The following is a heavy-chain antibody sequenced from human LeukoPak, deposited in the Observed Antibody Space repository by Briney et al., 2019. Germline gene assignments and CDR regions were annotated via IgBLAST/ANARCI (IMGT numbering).Heavy chain of an antibody. D-gene: IGHD3-9*01. V-gene: IGHV1-18*01. CDR3: ARALNYDILTGYYSAGY. CDR1: GYTFTSYG. Sequence: GASVKVSCKASGYTFTSYGISWVRQAPGQGLEWMGWISAYNGNTNYAQKLQGRVTMTTDTSTSTAYMELRSLRSDDTAVYYCARALNYDILTGYYSAGYWGQGTLVTVSS. CDR2: ISAYNGNT. J-gene: IGHJ4*02.